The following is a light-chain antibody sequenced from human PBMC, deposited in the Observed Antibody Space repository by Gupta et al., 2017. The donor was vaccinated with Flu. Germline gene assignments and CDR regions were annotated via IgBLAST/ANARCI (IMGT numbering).Light chain of an antibody. J-gene: IGLJ3*02. Sequence: SYALTQPPSVSVSPGQTANIACAGDRLGDKHVCWYQQKPGQSPVLVLFKDNNRPAANPERISCSDSGTTATLTIRGTQARADDDYYCQTGDRNNEVFGGGTKLTVL. CDR1: RLGDKH. V-gene: IGLV3-1*01. CDR3: QTGDRNNEV. CDR2: KDN.